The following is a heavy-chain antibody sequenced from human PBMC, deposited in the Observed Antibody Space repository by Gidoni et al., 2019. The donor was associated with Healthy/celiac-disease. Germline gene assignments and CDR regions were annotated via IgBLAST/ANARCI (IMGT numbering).Heavy chain of an antibody. J-gene: IGHJ6*02. CDR1: GFTFRSYS. V-gene: IGHV3-21*01. CDR2: ISSSSSYI. CDR3: ARDLDGRFLITHYGMDV. Sequence: EVQLVESGGGLVKPGGSLRLSCAASGFTFRSYSMNWVRQAPGKGLEWVSSISSSSSYIYYADSVKGRFTISRDNAKNSLYLQMNSLRAEDTAVYYCARDLDGRFLITHYGMDVWGQGTTVTVSS. D-gene: IGHD3-3*01.